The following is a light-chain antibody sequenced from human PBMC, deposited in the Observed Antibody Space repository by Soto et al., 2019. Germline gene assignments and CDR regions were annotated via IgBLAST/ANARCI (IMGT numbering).Light chain of an antibody. CDR2: GNT. CDR3: LSFDSSLSVV. Sequence: SVLTQPPSVSGAPGQRVTISCTGSSSNIGAGYDVHWYQQLPGRAPKLLIYGNTNRPSGVPDRFSGSKSDTSASLAITGLQAEDEADYYCLSFDSSLSVVFGGGTQLTVL. J-gene: IGLJ2*01. CDR1: SSNIGAGYD. V-gene: IGLV1-40*01.